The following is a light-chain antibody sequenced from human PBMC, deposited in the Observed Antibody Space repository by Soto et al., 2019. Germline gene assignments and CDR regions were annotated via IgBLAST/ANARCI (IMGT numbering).Light chain of an antibody. CDR1: SSDVGGYNY. CDR3: SSYTSSSTLV. V-gene: IGLV2-14*01. CDR2: DVS. J-gene: IGLJ1*01. Sequence: QSVLTQPASVSGSPGQSITISCTGTSSDVGGYNYDSWYQQHPGKAPKLMIYDVSNRPSGVSNRFSGSKSGNTASLTISGLQAEDDDDYYCSSYTSSSTLVFGTGTKVTVL.